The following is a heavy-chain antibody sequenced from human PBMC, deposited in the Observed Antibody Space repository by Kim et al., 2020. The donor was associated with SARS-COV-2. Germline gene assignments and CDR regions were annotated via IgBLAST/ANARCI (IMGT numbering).Heavy chain of an antibody. V-gene: IGHV3-7*01. Sequence: GGSLRLSCAASGFTFSSYWMSWVRQAPGKGLEWVANIKQDGSEKYYVDSVKGRFTISRDNAKNSLYLQMNSLRAEDTAVYYCAREEYYYDSSGYPEDISGYFQHWGQGTLVTVSS. J-gene: IGHJ1*01. CDR2: IKQDGSEK. D-gene: IGHD3-22*01. CDR3: AREEYYYDSSGYPEDISGYFQH. CDR1: GFTFSSYW.